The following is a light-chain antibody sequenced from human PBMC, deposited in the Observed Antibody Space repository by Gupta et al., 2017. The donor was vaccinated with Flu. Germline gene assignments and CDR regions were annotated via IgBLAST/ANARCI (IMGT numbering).Light chain of an antibody. CDR2: KDT. V-gene: IGLV3-25*03. CDR1: AVAKQY. CDR3: QSADSTAWV. J-gene: IGLJ3*02. Sequence: SYALTQPPSMSVSPGQTARITCSGDAVAKQYTYWYQHKRGQAPVLLIYKDTERPSGVPERFSASTSGSTVTLTITGVQAEDEGDYYCQSADSTAWVFGGGTKLTVL.